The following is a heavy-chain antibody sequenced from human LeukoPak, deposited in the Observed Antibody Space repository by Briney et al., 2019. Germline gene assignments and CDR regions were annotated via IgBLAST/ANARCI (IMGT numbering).Heavy chain of an antibody. Sequence: ASVNLSCKVSGYTLTELSMHWVRQAPGKGLEWMGGIDPEDGETIYAQKFQGRVTMTEDTSTDTAYMELSSLRSEDTAVYYCATGGSSSWYFDYCGQGTLVTVSS. CDR1: GYTLTELS. CDR3: ATGGSSSWYFDY. J-gene: IGHJ4*02. D-gene: IGHD6-13*01. CDR2: IDPEDGET. V-gene: IGHV1-24*01.